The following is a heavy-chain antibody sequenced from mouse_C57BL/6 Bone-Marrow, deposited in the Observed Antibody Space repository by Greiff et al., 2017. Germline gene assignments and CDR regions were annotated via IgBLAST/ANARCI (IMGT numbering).Heavy chain of an antibody. Sequence: EVKLMESGAELVRPGASVKLSCTASGFNIKDDYMHWVKQRPEQGLEWIGWIDPEKGGTEYAAKFQDKANITVNKSSNTAYLKLSSLAFEDTAVYYCTRIAYWGQGTLVTVSA. CDR1: GFNIKDDY. CDR2: IDPEKGGT. J-gene: IGHJ3*01. V-gene: IGHV14-4*01. CDR3: TRIAY.